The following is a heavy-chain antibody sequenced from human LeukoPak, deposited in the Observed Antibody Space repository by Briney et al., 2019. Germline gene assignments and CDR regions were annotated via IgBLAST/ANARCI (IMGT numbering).Heavy chain of an antibody. D-gene: IGHD1-26*01. CDR1: GFTFSSYA. CDR3: ARDGVGATGPFDY. V-gene: IGHV3-30*04. CDR2: ISYDGSNK. J-gene: IGHJ4*02. Sequence: PGRSLRLSCAASGFTFSSYAMHWVRQAPGKGLGWVAVISYDGSNKYYADSVKGRFTIPRDNSKNTLYLQMNSLRAEDTAVYYCARDGVGATGPFDYWGQGTLVTVSS.